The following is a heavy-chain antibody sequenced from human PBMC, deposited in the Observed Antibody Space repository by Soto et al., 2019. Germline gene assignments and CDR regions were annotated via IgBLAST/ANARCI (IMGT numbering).Heavy chain of an antibody. CDR3: ARQSGDDPFDI. D-gene: IGHD1-26*01. Sequence: SETLSLPCTVSGGSISTYYWNWIRQSPGKGLEWIGYIYRTGSTHYNPSLNSRVAISLDTSRNKFSLKLNSVTAADTAVYFCARQSGDDPFDIWGQGTMGTVSS. J-gene: IGHJ3*02. V-gene: IGHV4-59*01. CDR2: IYRTGST. CDR1: GGSISTYY.